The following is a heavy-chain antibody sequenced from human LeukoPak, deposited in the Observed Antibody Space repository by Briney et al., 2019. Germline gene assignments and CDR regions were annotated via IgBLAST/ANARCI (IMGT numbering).Heavy chain of an antibody. CDR2: AGWAGGTT. CDR3: AKELDTMFFDY. CDR1: GFNFYRYT. J-gene: IGHJ4*02. V-gene: IGHV3-43*01. Sequence: GGSLRLSCATSGFNFYRYTIHWVRQAPGKGLEWVSLAGWAGGTTFYSDSVRGRFTISRDSGRKSVYLQMNSLTTDDNAFYFCAKELDTMFFDYWGQGALVTVSS. D-gene: IGHD3-10*02.